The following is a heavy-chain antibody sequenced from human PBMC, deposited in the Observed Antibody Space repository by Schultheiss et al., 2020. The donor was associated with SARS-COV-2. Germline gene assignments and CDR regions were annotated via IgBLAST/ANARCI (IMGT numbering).Heavy chain of an antibody. CDR3: ARESSSWYGTGRVVDAFDI. J-gene: IGHJ3*02. CDR2: MNPNSGNT. V-gene: IGHV1-8*01. CDR1: GYTFTSYD. D-gene: IGHD6-13*01. Sequence: ASVKVSCKASGYTFTSYDINWVRQATGQGLEWMGWMNPNSGNTGYAQKFQGRVTITADESTSTAYMELSSLRSEDTAVYYCARESSSWYGTGRVVDAFDIWGQGTMVTVSS.